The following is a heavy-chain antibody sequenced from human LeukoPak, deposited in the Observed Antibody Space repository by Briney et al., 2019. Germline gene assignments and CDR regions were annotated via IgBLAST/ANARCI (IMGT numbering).Heavy chain of an antibody. CDR3: AKVWGHYGSGKPFDY. CDR2: ISSSSSTI. D-gene: IGHD3-10*01. Sequence: PGGSLRLSCAASGFTFSSYSMTWVRQAPGKGLEWVSYISSSSSTIYYADSVKGRFTISRDNAKNSLYLQMNSLRAEDTAVYYCAKVWGHYGSGKPFDYWGQGTLVTVSS. V-gene: IGHV3-48*01. J-gene: IGHJ4*02. CDR1: GFTFSSYS.